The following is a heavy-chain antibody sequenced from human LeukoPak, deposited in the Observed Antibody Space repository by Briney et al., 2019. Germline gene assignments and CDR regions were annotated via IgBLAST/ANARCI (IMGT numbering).Heavy chain of an antibody. CDR2: IYYSART. V-gene: IGHV4-59*01. CDR3: ARAKIAVAGTCFDY. CDR1: GGSISSYY. J-gene: IGHJ4*02. D-gene: IGHD6-19*01. Sequence: SETLSLTCTVSGGSISSYYWSWIRQPPGKGLEWIGYIYYSARTNYNPSLKSRVTISVDTSKNQFSLKLSSVTAADTAVYYCARAKIAVAGTCFDYWGQGTLVTVSS.